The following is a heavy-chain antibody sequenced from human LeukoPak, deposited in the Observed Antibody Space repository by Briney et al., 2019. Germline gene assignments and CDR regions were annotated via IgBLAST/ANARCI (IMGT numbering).Heavy chain of an antibody. J-gene: IGHJ5*02. CDR2: MNPNSGNT. Sequence: ASVKVSCKASGYTFTSYDINWVRQATGQGLEWMGWMNPNSGNTGYAQKFQGRVTMTRNTSISTAYMELSSLRSEDTAVYYCASVSSTSCFPDLCDGRDNWFDPWGQGTLVTVSS. CDR1: GYTFTSYD. V-gene: IGHV1-8*01. CDR3: ASVSSTSCFPDLCDGRDNWFDP. D-gene: IGHD2-2*01.